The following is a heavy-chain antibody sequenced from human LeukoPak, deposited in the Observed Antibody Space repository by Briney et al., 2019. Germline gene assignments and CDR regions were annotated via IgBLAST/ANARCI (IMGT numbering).Heavy chain of an antibody. CDR2: IKQDGSEK. V-gene: IGHV3-7*01. CDR3: ARDPYSRIWRGDYFDY. CDR1: GFTFSSYW. D-gene: IGHD6-13*01. J-gene: IGHJ4*02. Sequence: GGSLRLSCAASGFTFSSYWMSWVRQAPGKGREGVANIKQDGSEKYYVDSVKGRFTISRDNAKNSLYLQMNSLRAEDTAVYYCARDPYSRIWRGDYFDYWGQGTLVTVSS.